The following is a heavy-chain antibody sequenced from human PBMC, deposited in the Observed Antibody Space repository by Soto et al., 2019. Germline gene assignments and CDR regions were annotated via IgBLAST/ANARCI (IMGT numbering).Heavy chain of an antibody. CDR2: IYYSGST. D-gene: IGHD3-10*01. V-gene: IGHV4-31*03. CDR3: ARAYSHFGPYGSGSYPFDAFDI. J-gene: IGHJ3*02. Sequence: QVQLQESGPGLVKPSQTLSLTCTVSGGSISSGGYYWSWIRQHPGKGLEWIGYIYYSGSTYYNPSHKSRVTISVDTSKNQFSLKLSSVTAADTAVYYCARAYSHFGPYGSGSYPFDAFDIWGQGTMVTVSS. CDR1: GGSISSGGYY.